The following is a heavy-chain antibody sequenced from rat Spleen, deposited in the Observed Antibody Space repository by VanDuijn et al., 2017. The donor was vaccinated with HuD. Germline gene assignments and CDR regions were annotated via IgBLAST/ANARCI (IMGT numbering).Heavy chain of an antibody. CDR3: TSPSFDYGGYSELLFDY. Sequence: EVQLVESGGGLVQPGRSMKLSCAASGFTFSNYDMVWVRQAPAQGLKWVATISYDGSTPYYRDSVKGRFTISRDNAKSTLYLHMDSLRSEDTATYHCTSPSFDYGGYSELLFDYWGQGVMVTVSS. D-gene: IGHD1-11*01. J-gene: IGHJ2*01. V-gene: IGHV5-29*01. CDR2: ISYDGSTP. CDR1: GFTFSNYD.